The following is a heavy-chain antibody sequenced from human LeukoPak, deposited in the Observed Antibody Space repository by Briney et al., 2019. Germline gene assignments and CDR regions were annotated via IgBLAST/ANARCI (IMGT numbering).Heavy chain of an antibody. D-gene: IGHD3-22*01. CDR3: ARGSYYYDSSGYYQTAFDI. CDR2: VYPSGDT. V-gene: IGHV4-59*12. J-gene: IGHJ3*02. CDR1: GASINSYY. Sequence: SETLSLTCTVSGASINSYYWGWVRQPPTKELEWIGYVYPSGDTNYNPSLKSRVTMSVDTSKNQFSLKLNSVTAADTAVYYCARGSYYYDSSGYYQTAFDIWGQGTMVTVSS.